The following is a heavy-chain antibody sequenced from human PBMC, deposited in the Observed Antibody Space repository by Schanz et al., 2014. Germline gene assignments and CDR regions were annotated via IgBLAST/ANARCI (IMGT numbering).Heavy chain of an antibody. V-gene: IGHV3-21*01. D-gene: IGHD3-10*01. CDR1: GFTFSTYA. CDR3: ARDVGFGEPHPIDY. Sequence: EVQLVESGGGLVQPGGSLRLSCAASGFTFSTYAMSWVRQAPGKGLEWVSSISSGSSYIFYADSVKGRFTISRDDAKNSVYLQMNSLRAEDTAIYSCARDVGFGEPHPIDYWGQGTLVTVSS. CDR2: ISSGSSYI. J-gene: IGHJ4*02.